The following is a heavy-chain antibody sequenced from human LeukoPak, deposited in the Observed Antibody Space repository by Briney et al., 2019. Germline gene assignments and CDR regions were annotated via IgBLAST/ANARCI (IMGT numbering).Heavy chain of an antibody. D-gene: IGHD4-23*01. CDR3: ARPGYRYGGDAFDI. J-gene: IGHJ3*02. V-gene: IGHV4-39*07. CDR2: IYYSGST. Sequence: PSETLPLTRTVSGRSINSSSYYWGWIRPPPGKGLEWIGSIYYSGSTYYNPSLKSRVTISVDTSKNQFSLRLSSVTAADTAVYYCARPGYRYGGDAFDIWGQGTMVTVSS. CDR1: GRSINSSSYY.